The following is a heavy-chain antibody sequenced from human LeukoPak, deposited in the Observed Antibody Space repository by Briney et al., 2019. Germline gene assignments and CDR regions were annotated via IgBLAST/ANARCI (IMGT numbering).Heavy chain of an antibody. V-gene: IGHV3-21*04. CDR2: ISSSSSYI. CDR1: GFTFSSYS. D-gene: IGHD3-22*01. Sequence: GESLRLSCAASGFTFSSYSMNWVRQAPGKGLEWVSFISSSSSYIYYADSMKGRFTISRDNAKNSLYLQMNSLRAEDTAVYYCATDNLNYYDSSGLGGLDYWGQGTLVTVSS. J-gene: IGHJ4*02. CDR3: ATDNLNYYDSSGLGGLDY.